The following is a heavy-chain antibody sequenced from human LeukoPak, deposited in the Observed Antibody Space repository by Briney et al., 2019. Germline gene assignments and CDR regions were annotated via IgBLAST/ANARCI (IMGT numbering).Heavy chain of an antibody. CDR1: RFTFSSYS. CDR3: ARDRWVGPRHMDV. J-gene: IGHJ6*03. CDR2: ISSSSSYI. V-gene: IGHV3-21*01. D-gene: IGHD5-24*01. Sequence: PGGSLRLSCAASRFTFSSYSMNWVRQAPGKGLEWVSSISSSSSYIYYADSVKGRFTISRDNAKNSLYLQMNSLRAEDTAVYYCARDRWVGPRHMDVWGKGTTVTVSS.